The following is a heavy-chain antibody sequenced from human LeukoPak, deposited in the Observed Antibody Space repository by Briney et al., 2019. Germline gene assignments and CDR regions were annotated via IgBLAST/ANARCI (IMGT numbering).Heavy chain of an antibody. D-gene: IGHD3-22*01. V-gene: IGHV3-53*01. CDR3: ARTPWGITMIAEA. J-gene: IGHJ5*02. CDR2: IYSGGTT. CDR1: GFSVSSNY. Sequence: GGSLRLSCAASGFSVSSNYMSWVRQAPGKGLEWVSVIYSGGTTYYADSVKGRFIISRDNSKNTLYLQMNNLRAEDTAVYYCARTPWGITMIAEAWRQRTLVTVSS.